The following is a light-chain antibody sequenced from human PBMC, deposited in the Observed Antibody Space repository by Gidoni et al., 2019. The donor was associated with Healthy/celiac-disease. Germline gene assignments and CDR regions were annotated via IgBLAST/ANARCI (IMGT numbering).Light chain of an antibody. Sequence: EIVFTQSPATLSLSPGERATLSCRASQSVSSYLAWYHQKPGQAPRLLIYDASNRATGIPARFSGSGSGTDFTLTISSLEPEDCAVYYCQQRSNWPELTFGGGTKVEIK. V-gene: IGKV3-11*01. CDR1: QSVSSY. J-gene: IGKJ4*01. CDR3: QQRSNWPELT. CDR2: DAS.